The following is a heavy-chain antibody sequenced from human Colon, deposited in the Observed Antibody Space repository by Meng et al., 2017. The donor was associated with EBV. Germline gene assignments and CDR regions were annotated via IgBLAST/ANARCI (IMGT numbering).Heavy chain of an antibody. CDR3: ARDYYASGFVFDL. J-gene: IGHJ5*02. Sequence: QIQLQESGPGLVKPSGTLSLTCAVSGGSIDSDNWWNWVRQTPGKGLEWIGEISHSGTTNYNPSLKSRVTISIDKSKNQFSLKLTSVTAADTAVYYCARDYYASGFVFDLWGQGTLVTVSS. D-gene: IGHD3-10*01. CDR2: ISHSGTT. V-gene: IGHV4-4*02. CDR1: GGSIDSDNW.